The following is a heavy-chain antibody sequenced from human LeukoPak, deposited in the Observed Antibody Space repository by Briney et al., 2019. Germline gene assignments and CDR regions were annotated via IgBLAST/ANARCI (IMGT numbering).Heavy chain of an antibody. J-gene: IGHJ4*02. D-gene: IGHD3-16*01. CDR1: GFTFKKAW. V-gene: IGHV3-15*01. CDR3: TNGVAY. CDR2: IKSKSDGGTR. Sequence: GGSLRLSCAASGFTFKKAWMNWVRQSPGKGLEWVGRIKSKSDGGTRDYAAPVKGRFIISRDVSRNTLYLQMNSLKTEDTGVYYCTNGVAYWGQGTLVSVSS.